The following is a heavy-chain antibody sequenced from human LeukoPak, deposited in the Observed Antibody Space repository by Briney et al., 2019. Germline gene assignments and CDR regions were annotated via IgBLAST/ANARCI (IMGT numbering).Heavy chain of an antibody. Sequence: KSSETLSLTCFVSADSMSTYYWSWIRQPPGKGLEWIGYIYISGRTNYNPSLKSRVTISVDTSKSQFSLRLSSVTAADTAVYYCARHEISSNWYPAFLDFWGQGTLVTVSS. J-gene: IGHJ4*02. CDR1: ADSMSTYY. CDR3: ARHEISSNWYPAFLDF. CDR2: IYISGRT. D-gene: IGHD6-13*01. V-gene: IGHV4-59*08.